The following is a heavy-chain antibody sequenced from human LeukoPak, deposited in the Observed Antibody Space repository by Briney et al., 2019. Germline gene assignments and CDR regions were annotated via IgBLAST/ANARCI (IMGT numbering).Heavy chain of an antibody. V-gene: IGHV3-73*01. CDR3: TRSWTTDAFDI. CDR1: GFTFSGSA. D-gene: IGHD1-1*01. CDR2: IRSKANSYAT. J-gene: IGHJ3*02. Sequence: RGSLKLSCAASGFTFSGSAMHWVRQASGKGLEWVGRIRSKANSYATAYAASVKGRFTISRDDSKNTAYLQMNSLKTEDTAVYYCTRSWTTDAFDIWGQGTMVTVSS.